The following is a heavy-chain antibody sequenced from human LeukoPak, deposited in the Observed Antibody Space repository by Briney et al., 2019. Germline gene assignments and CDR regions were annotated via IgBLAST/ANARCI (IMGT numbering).Heavy chain of an antibody. J-gene: IGHJ5*02. D-gene: IGHD3-10*01. CDR2: IKTDGSQK. Sequence: GGSLRLSCAASGFTFRNHWMSWVRQAPGKGLEWVANIKTDGSQKYYVDSVGGRFAISRDNAKSSLYLQMNSLRVEDTAVYHCARDWDGSGTVFDLWGQGTLVTVSS. CDR1: GFTFRNHW. V-gene: IGHV3-7*01. CDR3: ARDWDGSGTVFDL.